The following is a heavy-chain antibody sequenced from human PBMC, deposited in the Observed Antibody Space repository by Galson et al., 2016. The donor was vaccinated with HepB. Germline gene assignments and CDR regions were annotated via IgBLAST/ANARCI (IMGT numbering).Heavy chain of an antibody. J-gene: IGHJ4*02. D-gene: IGHD6-25*01. Sequence: CAISGDSVSSNSADWNWIRQSPSRGLERLGRTYYRSKWYNDYAESVKSRITINPDTSKNQFSLQLHSVTPDDTSFYYCAGEGASGYALDYWGQGTLVTVSS. V-gene: IGHV6-1*01. CDR3: AGEGASGYALDY. CDR1: GDSVSSNSAD. CDR2: TYYRSKWYN.